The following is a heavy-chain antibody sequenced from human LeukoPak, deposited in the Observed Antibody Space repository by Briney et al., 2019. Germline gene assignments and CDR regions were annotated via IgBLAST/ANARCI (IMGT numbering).Heavy chain of an antibody. D-gene: IGHD3-22*01. CDR1: GFTFSTYW. CDR2: MNSDGSSA. V-gene: IGHV3-74*01. CDR3: TKNDYYDSRGYYYYDGMDV. J-gene: IGHJ6*02. Sequence: GGSLRLSCAASGFTFSTYWMHWVRQAPGKGLVWVSRMNSDGSSATYADFVKGRFTISRDNAKNTLYLQMNSLRAEDTAVYYCTKNDYYDSRGYYYYDGMDVWGQGTTVTVSS.